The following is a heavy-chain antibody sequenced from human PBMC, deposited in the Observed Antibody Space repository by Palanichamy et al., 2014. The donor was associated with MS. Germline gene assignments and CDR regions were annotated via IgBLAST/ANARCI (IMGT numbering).Heavy chain of an antibody. CDR1: GYSITALY. D-gene: IGHD2-8*01. CDR2: VDPKSGRT. CDR3: GRDRNGPFDF. V-gene: IGHV1-2*02. J-gene: IGHJ4*02. Sequence: QGQLVQSGAEVKEPGASVKVSCQASGYSITALYVHWMRQAPGQGLEWMGWVDPKSGRTIHAQKFQGRVTLTGDTSINTVYMELSSLNSDDTAIYYCGRDRNGPFDFWGQGTLVTVSS.